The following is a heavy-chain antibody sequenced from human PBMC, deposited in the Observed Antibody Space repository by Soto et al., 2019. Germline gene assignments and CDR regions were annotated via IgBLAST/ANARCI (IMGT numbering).Heavy chain of an antibody. V-gene: IGHV3-23*01. Sequence: GGSLRLSCAASGFTFNNYAMNWVRQAPGKGLEWVSVITGSGVTTYYADSVKGRFTISRDNSKNTLYLQMNSLRAEDTAVYYCAKWRNYRDGRGDPQENYFDNWGPGTMVTVSS. CDR1: GFTFNNYA. J-gene: IGHJ4*02. CDR2: ITGSGVTT. D-gene: IGHD3-22*01. CDR3: AKWRNYRDGRGDPQENYFDN.